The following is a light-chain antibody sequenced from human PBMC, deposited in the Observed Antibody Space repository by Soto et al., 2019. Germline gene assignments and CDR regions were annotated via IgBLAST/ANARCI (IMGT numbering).Light chain of an antibody. V-gene: IGLV2-14*03. Sequence: QSALTQPASVSGSPGQSIATSCTGSSSDIGAYIFVSWYQQHPGKAPKLMIYDIINRPSGVSNRFSGSKSGNPASLTISGLQAEDEADYYCVSFTTSRSYVFGTGTKVTVL. CDR3: VSFTTSRSYV. J-gene: IGLJ1*01. CDR1: SSDIGAYIF. CDR2: DII.